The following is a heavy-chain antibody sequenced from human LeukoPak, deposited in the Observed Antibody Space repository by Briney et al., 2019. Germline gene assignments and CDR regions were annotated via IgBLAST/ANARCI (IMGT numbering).Heavy chain of an antibody. J-gene: IGHJ4*02. CDR2: IDYSGNT. V-gene: IGHV4-61*05. Sequence: SETLSLTCTVSGGSISSSSYYWGWIRQPPGKGLEWIAYIDYSGNTDYNPSLKSRVTISIDTSKNQFSLKVRSVTAADSAIYYCARTASMVTTVIDYWGQGTLVTVSS. CDR1: GGSISSSSYY. CDR3: ARTASMVTTVIDY. D-gene: IGHD4-17*01.